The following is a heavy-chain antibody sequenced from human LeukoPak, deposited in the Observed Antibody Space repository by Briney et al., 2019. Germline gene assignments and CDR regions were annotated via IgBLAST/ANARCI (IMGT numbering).Heavy chain of an antibody. D-gene: IGHD1-26*01. V-gene: IGHV1-2*02. Sequence: ASVKVSCKASEYTFTAYYIHWVRQDPGQGLEWMGWINPNSGGAHSAQNFQGRVTMTRATSISTAYMELSRLRSDDTAVYYCARVGSGNFILNYFDNWGQGTLVTVSS. CDR2: INPNSGGA. CDR1: EYTFTAYY. J-gene: IGHJ4*02. CDR3: ARVGSGNFILNYFDN.